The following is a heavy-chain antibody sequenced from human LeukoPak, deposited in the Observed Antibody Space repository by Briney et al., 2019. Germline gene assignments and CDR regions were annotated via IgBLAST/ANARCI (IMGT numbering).Heavy chain of an antibody. CDR3: AKGRRVAATPSPYY. Sequence: PGGSLRLSCAASGFTFSSYAMHWVRQAPGKGLEWVAVISYDGSNKYYADSVKGRFTISRDNSKNTLYLQMNSLRAEDTAVYYCAKGRRVAATPSPYYWGQGTLVTVSS. CDR2: ISYDGSNK. V-gene: IGHV3-30-3*01. CDR1: GFTFSSYA. J-gene: IGHJ4*02. D-gene: IGHD2-15*01.